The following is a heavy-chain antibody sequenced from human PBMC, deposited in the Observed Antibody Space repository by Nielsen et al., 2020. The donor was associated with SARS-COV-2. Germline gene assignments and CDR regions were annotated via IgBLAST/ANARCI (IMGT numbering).Heavy chain of an antibody. CDR3: ARTYYGGNSAFFDY. V-gene: IGHV2-70*11. J-gene: IGHJ4*02. D-gene: IGHD4-23*01. CDR2: IDWDDDK. Sequence: SGPTLVKPTQTLTPTCTFSGFSLSTSGMCVSWIRQPPGKALEWLARIDWDDDKYYSTSLKTRLTISKDTSKNQVVLTMTNMDPVDTATYYCARTYYGGNSAFFDYWGQGTLVTVSS. CDR1: GFSLSTSGMC.